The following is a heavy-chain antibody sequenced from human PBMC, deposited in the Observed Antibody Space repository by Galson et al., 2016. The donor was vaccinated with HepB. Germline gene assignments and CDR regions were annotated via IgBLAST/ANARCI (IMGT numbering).Heavy chain of an antibody. D-gene: IGHD4-17*01. CDR1: GLIVSTKY. CDR3: ATSVTTPYWYYGMDV. CDR2: IYRDERT. V-gene: IGHV3-53*01. J-gene: IGHJ6*02. Sequence: SLRLSCAASGLIVSTKYMTWVRQAPGKGPEWVSIIYRDERTNYADSVKGRFTISRDNSKHTLYLQMNSLRAEDTAVYYCATSVTTPYWYYGMDVWGQGTTVTVSS.